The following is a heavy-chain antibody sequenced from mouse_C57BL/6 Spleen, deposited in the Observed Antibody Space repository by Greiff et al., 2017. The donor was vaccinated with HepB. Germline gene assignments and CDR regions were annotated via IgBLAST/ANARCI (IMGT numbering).Heavy chain of an antibody. CDR2: ISGGGGNT. CDR1: GFTFSSYT. CDR3: ARDNWGAY. Sequence: EVQRVESGGGLVKPGGSLKLSCAASGFTFSSYTMSWVRQTPEKRLEWVATISGGGGNTYYPDSVKGRFTISRDNAKNTLNLQMSSLRSEDTALYYCARDNWGAYWGQGTLVTVSA. J-gene: IGHJ3*01. V-gene: IGHV5-9*01. D-gene: IGHD4-1*01.